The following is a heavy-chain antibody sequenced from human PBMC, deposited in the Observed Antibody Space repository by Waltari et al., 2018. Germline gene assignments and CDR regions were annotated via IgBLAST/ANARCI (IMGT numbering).Heavy chain of an antibody. CDR2: IYVTGNT. D-gene: IGHD3-16*01. CDR3: ARGGEYFDP. V-gene: IGHV4-4*07. CDR1: GGPISGYY. J-gene: IGHJ5*02. Sequence: QVQLQESGPRLVKPSETLSLTCVVSGGPISGYYWNWIRQSAGKGLEWIGSIYVTGNTAYNPSLKSRVTVSADTSKTHVSLNMISVTAADTAMYFCARGGEYFDPWGQGTLVIVSS.